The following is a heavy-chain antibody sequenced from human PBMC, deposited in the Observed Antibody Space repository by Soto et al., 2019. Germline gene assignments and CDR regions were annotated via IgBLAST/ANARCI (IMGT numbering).Heavy chain of an antibody. D-gene: IGHD6-19*01. Sequence: TCAISGDSVSSNRAAWNWIRQSPSRGLEWLGRTYYRSKCYNDYAVSVKSRITINPDTSKNQFSLQLNSVTPEDTAVYYCARAWGFSSGWYGSFSYWGRGPLVTVYS. J-gene: IGHJ4*02. CDR3: ARAWGFSSGWYGSFSY. V-gene: IGHV6-1*01. CDR1: GDSVSSNRAA. CDR2: TYYRSKCYN.